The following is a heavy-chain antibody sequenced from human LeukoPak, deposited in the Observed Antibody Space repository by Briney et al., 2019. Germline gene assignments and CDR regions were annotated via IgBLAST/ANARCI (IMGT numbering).Heavy chain of an antibody. J-gene: IGHJ4*02. CDR3: ARGIHDLLTGYYTYFDY. CDR2: IYTSGST. Sequence: SQTLSLTCTVSGGSISSGSYYWSWIRQPAGKGLEWIGRIYTSGSTNYNPSLKSRVTISVDTSKNQFSLKLSSVTAADTAVYYCARGIHDLLTGYYTYFDYWGQGTLVTVSS. CDR1: GGSISSGSYY. V-gene: IGHV4-61*02. D-gene: IGHD3-9*01.